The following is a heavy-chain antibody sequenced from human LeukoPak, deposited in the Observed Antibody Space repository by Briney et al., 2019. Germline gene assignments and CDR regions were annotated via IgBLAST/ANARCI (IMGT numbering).Heavy chain of an antibody. Sequence: GGSLRLSCAASAFTFSSYAMHWVRQAPGKGLKWVAVISYDGSNKYYADSVKGRFTISRDNSKNKLYLQMNSLRAEDTAVYYCARDQWFGELDYYYGMDVWGKGTTVTVSS. J-gene: IGHJ6*04. CDR2: ISYDGSNK. CDR1: AFTFSSYA. CDR3: ARDQWFGELDYYYGMDV. V-gene: IGHV3-30*04. D-gene: IGHD3-10*01.